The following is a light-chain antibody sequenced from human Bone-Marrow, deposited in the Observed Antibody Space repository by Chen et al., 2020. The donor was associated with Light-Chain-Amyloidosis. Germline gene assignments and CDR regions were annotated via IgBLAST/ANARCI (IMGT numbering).Light chain of an antibody. V-gene: IGKV1-13*02. J-gene: IGKJ5*01. CDR2: DAS. CDR3: QQSSSYPIT. Sequence: AIQLTQSPSSLSASVGDRVTITCRAIQRISNDLVWYQQKQGKSPRLLMSDASTLESWVPSRFSGSRSGTDFTLTISSLQPEEVATYFCQQSSSYPITFRQGTRLDIK. CDR1: QRISND.